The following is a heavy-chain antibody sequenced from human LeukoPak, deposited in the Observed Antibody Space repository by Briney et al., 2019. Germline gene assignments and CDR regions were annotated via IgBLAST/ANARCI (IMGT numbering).Heavy chain of an antibody. CDR3: AGVPWPPEGY. J-gene: IGHJ4*02. Sequence: PSETLSLTCTVSGASISSDYWSWIRQPPGKGLEYIGYFYYTGTTNYNPSLKSRVSISVDTSKNQFSLKLTSVTAADTAVYYCAGVPWPPEGYWGQGALVTVSS. CDR1: GASISSDY. D-gene: IGHD5-12*01. CDR2: FYYTGTT. V-gene: IGHV4-59*01.